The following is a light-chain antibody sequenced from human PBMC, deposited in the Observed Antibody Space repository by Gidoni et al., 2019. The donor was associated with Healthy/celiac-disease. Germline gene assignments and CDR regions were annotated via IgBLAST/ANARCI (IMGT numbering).Light chain of an antibody. V-gene: IGLV2-14*01. Sequence: QSALTQPASASGSPGQSITISCTGTSSDVGGYNYVSWYQQHPGKAPKLMIYEVSNRPSGVSNRFSGSKSGNTASLTISGLQAEGEADYYCSSYTSSSTLFVFGTGAKVTVL. J-gene: IGLJ1*01. CDR2: EVS. CDR1: SSDVGGYNY. CDR3: SSYTSSSTLFV.